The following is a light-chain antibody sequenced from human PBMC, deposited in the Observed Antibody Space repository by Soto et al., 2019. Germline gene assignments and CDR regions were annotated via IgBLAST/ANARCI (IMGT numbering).Light chain of an antibody. Sequence: EIKMTQSPSSVSASVGERVTINCRASQGISSYLAWYQQKPGKAPKVLIYDASSLESGVPSRFSGSGYGTEFTLTISSLQPDDVATYYCQQYNSSSWTLGQGTKVDIK. CDR3: QQYNSSSWT. V-gene: IGKV1-5*01. J-gene: IGKJ1*01. CDR2: DAS. CDR1: QGISSY.